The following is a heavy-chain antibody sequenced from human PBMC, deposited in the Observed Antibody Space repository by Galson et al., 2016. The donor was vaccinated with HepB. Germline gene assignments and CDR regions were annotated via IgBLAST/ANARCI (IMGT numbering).Heavy chain of an antibody. Sequence: SLRLSCAASGFIFSTYGMHWVRQAPGKGLEWISYITSSIRFIFHADSVTGRFTISRDNARNSLYLQMNILRDEDTAVYYCARVVYGSGSYYRFYDYWGQGVLVTVSS. D-gene: IGHD3-10*01. CDR3: ARVVYGSGSYYRFYDY. J-gene: IGHJ4*02. V-gene: IGHV3-48*02. CDR2: ITSSIRFI. CDR1: GFIFSTYG.